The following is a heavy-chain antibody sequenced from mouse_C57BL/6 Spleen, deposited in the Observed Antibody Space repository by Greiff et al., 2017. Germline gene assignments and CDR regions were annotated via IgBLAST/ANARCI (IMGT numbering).Heavy chain of an antibody. D-gene: IGHD1-1*01. CDR2: IHPNSGST. Sequence: QVQLQQPGAELVKPGASVKLSCKASGYTFTSYWMHWVKQRPGQGLEWIGMIHPNSGSTNYNEKFKSKATLTVDKSSSTAYMQLSSLTSEDSAVYYCARSNDGSSQYYFDYWGQGTTLTVSS. CDR3: ARSNDGSSQYYFDY. V-gene: IGHV1-64*01. CDR1: GYTFTSYW. J-gene: IGHJ2*01.